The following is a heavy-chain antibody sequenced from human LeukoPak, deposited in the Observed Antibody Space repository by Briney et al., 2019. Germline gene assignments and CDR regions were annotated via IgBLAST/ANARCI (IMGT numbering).Heavy chain of an antibody. Sequence: QTGGSLRLSCAASGFTFGSYWMQWVRQTPEKGLEWVANIKQDGYEKYYVDSVKGRFTISRDNAKNSLYLQMNSLRADDTAIYYCARDKIVGPTTLDYWGQGTLVTVSS. V-gene: IGHV3-7*01. D-gene: IGHD1-26*01. J-gene: IGHJ4*02. CDR1: GFTFGSYW. CDR2: IKQDGYEK. CDR3: ARDKIVGPTTLDY.